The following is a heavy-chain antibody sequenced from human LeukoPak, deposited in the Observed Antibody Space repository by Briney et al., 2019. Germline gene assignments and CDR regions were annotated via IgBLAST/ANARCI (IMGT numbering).Heavy chain of an antibody. Sequence: SQTLSLTCAVSGGSISSGGYSWSWIRQPPGKDLEWIGYIYHSGSTYYNPSLKSRVTISVDRSKNQFSLKLSSVTAADTAVYYCARDSGYSYGSWYFDLWGRGTLVTVSS. CDR3: ARDSGYSYGSWYFDL. J-gene: IGHJ2*01. CDR2: IYHSGST. V-gene: IGHV4-30-2*01. CDR1: GGSISSGGYS. D-gene: IGHD5-18*01.